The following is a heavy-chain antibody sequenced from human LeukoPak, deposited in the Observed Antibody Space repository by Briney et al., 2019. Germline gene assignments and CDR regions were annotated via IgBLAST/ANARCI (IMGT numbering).Heavy chain of an antibody. CDR2: IYTSGST. J-gene: IGHJ4*02. V-gene: IGHV4-61*02. D-gene: IGHD1-26*01. Sequence: PSQTLSLTCTVSGGSISSGSYYWSWIRQPAGKGLEWIGRIYTSGSTNYNPSLKSRVTISVDTSKNQFSLKLSSVTAADTAVYYCARELSGSYFDCWGQGTLVTVSS. CDR3: ARELSGSYFDC. CDR1: GGSISSGSYY.